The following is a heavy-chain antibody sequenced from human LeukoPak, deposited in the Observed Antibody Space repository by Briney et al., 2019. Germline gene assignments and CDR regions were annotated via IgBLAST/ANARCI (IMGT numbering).Heavy chain of an antibody. V-gene: IGHV3-23*01. CDR2: INNEGDYT. J-gene: IGHJ4*02. D-gene: IGHD1-26*01. CDR1: GFSFSSYA. Sequence: GGSLRLSCAASGFSFSSYAMTWVRQVPGKGLKWVSSINNEGDYTFNSDSVKGRFTISRDNANNTLYLQMNSLRAEDTALYYCVRLTIMGATNYWGQGTLVTVSS. CDR3: VRLTIMGATNY.